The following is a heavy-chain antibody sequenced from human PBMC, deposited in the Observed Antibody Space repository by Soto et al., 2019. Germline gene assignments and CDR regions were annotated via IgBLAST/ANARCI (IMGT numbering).Heavy chain of an antibody. D-gene: IGHD3-22*01. V-gene: IGHV3-30-3*01. CDR2: ISYDGSKK. CDR3: ARGAGSGYYYESDY. CDR1: GFTFSSYA. Sequence: PGGSLRLSCAASGFTFSSYAMHWVRQAPGKGLEWVAVISYDGSKKYYADSVKGRFTISRDNSKNTLYLQMNSLRAEDTAVYYCARGAGSGYYYESDYWGQGTLVTVSS. J-gene: IGHJ4*02.